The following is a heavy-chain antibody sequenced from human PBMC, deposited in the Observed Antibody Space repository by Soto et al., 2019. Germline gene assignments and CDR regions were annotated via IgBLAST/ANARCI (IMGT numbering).Heavy chain of an antibody. CDR3: AREVQVHTPAFVY. J-gene: IGHJ4*02. Sequence: QVQLVQSGAEMKKPGSSVKVSCQSSGGTFKTYAMNWVRQAPGQGPEWMGDISPMFGAANYAPKFQGRVTITADESTGTSYMQLSSLTSEDTALYFCAREVQVHTPAFVYWGQGTLVTVSS. V-gene: IGHV1-69*19. CDR1: GGTFKTYA. CDR2: ISPMFGAA. D-gene: IGHD3-10*01.